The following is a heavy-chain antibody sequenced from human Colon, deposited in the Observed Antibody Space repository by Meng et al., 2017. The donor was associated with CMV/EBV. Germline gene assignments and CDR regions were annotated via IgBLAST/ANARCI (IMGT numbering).Heavy chain of an antibody. CDR2: IYWDDDK. J-gene: IGHJ4*02. V-gene: IGHV2-5*02. D-gene: IGHD3-10*01. Sequence: FKECLPPLVRPTQPRTLTFTFSGFSLSTIGLGVGWIRQPPGKALEWLGVIYWDDDKRYSPSLKSRLTITKDTSKNQVVLTMTNLDPLDTATYYCAHRPYGSGSYFFDYWGQGTLVTVSS. CDR1: GFSLSTIGLG. CDR3: AHRPYGSGSYFFDY.